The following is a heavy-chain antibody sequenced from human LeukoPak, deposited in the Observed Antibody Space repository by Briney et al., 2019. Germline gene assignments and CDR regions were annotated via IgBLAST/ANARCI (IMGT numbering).Heavy chain of an antibody. V-gene: IGHV3-7*01. CDR2: IKQDGSEK. CDR1: GFTFSNAW. J-gene: IGHJ6*03. Sequence: GGSLRLSCAASGFTFSNAWMSWVRQAPGKGLEWVANIKQDGSEKYYVDSVKGRFTISRDNAKNSLYLQMNSLRAEDTAVYYCVRDNGYCSGGRCYYYYMDVWGKGTTVTVSS. D-gene: IGHD2-15*01. CDR3: VRDNGYCSGGRCYYYYMDV.